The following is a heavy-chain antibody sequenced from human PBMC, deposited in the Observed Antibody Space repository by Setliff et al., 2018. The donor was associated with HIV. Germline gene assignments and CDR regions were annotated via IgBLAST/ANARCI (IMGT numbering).Heavy chain of an antibody. Sequence: SETLSLTCLVFGYSINDGYHWGWIRQSPRKGLEWIGSIYNSGRASYNPSRRSRASLSIDTSKKRFSLRLNPVTAADTAVYYCARLHTDYGSWYFDAWGPGTRVTVSS. CDR3: ARLHTDYGSWYFDA. CDR1: GYSINDGYH. J-gene: IGHJ5*02. CDR2: IYNSGRA. V-gene: IGHV4-38-2*01. D-gene: IGHD3-10*01.